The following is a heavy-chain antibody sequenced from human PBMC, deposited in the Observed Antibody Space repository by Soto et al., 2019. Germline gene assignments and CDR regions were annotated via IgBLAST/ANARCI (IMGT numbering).Heavy chain of an antibody. CDR3: ARDTRQQLADGRVTGYYYMDV. CDR2: ISPMLGIT. V-gene: IGHV1-69*04. D-gene: IGHD6-13*01. Sequence: QVQLVQSGAEVKKPGSSVKVSCKTSGGTFSSYIITWVRQAPGQGLDWMGRISPMLGITNYAQKFQGRVTITADKSTSTAYMELSSLRSEDTAVYYCARDTRQQLADGRVTGYYYMDVWGKGTTVTVSS. J-gene: IGHJ6*03. CDR1: GGTFSSYI.